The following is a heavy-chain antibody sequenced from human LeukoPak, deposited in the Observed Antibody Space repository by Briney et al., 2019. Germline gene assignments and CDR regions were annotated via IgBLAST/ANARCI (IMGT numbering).Heavy chain of an antibody. CDR2: ISGGGGSI. CDR1: GFTFSSYA. Sequence: GGSLRLSCAASGFTFSSYATSWVRQAPGKGLEWVSAISGGGGSIYYADSVRGRFTISRDDSKNTLYLQMSSLRAEDTALYYCAKDRWAERRFEHWGQGTLVTVSS. D-gene: IGHD1-1*01. J-gene: IGHJ4*02. V-gene: IGHV3-23*01. CDR3: AKDRWAERRFEH.